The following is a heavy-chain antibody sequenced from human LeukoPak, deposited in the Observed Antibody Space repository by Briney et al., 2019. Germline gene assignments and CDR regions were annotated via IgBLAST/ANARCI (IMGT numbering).Heavy chain of an antibody. V-gene: IGHV3-30*03. CDR2: ISYDGNHK. CDR1: GFTFSSG. J-gene: IGHJ4*02. CDR3: ARDGGIAVAGSIDY. Sequence: GGSLRLSCAASGFTFSSGMHWVRQAPGKGLEWVAVISYDGNHKYYGDSVKGRFTISRDNSKNTLFLQMNSLRPEDTAMYYCARDGGIAVAGSIDYWGQETLVIVSS. D-gene: IGHD6-19*01.